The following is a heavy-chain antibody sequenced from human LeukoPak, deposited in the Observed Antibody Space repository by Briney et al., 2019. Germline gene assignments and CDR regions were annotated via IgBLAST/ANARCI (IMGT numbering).Heavy chain of an antibody. CDR1: GGSISSSSYY. CDR3: ARVKYRSSWYEGDWFDP. Sequence: SETLSLTCTVSGGSISSSSYYWGWIRQPPGKGLEWIGSIYYSGSTYYNPSLKSRVTISVDTSKNQFSLKLSSVTAADTAVYYCARVKYRSSWYEGDWFDPWGQGTLVTVSS. J-gene: IGHJ5*02. D-gene: IGHD6-13*01. V-gene: IGHV4-39*07. CDR2: IYYSGST.